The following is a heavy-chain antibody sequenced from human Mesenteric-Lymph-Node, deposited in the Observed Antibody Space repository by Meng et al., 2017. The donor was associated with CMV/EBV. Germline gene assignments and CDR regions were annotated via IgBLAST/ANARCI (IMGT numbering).Heavy chain of an antibody. CDR1: GFTFSSYE. CDR3: ARDSWVELGRGFWSGPYYYGMDV. Sequence: GGSLRLSCAASGFTFSSYEMNWVRQAPGKGLEWVSYISSSGSTIYYADSVKGRFTISRDNAKNSLYLQMNSLRAEDTAVYYCARDSWVELGRGFWSGPYYYGMDVWGQGTTVTVSS. D-gene: IGHD3-3*01. CDR2: ISSSGSTI. J-gene: IGHJ6*02. V-gene: IGHV3-48*03.